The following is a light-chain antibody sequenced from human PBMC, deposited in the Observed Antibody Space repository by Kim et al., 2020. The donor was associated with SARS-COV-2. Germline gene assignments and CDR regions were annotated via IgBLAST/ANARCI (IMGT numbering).Light chain of an antibody. J-gene: IGKJ2*01. V-gene: IGKV3-20*01. CDR3: QQYGSSRYT. CDR2: GAS. Sequence: EIVLTQSPGTLSLYPGERATLSCRASQSVSSSYLAWYQQKPGQAPRLLIYGASSRATGIPDRFSGSGSGTDFTLTISRLEPEDFAVYYCQQYGSSRYTLGQGTKLEF. CDR1: QSVSSSY.